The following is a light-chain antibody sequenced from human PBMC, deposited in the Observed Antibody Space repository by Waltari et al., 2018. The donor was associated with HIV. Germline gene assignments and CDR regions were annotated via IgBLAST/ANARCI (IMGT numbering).Light chain of an antibody. J-gene: IGLJ1*01. CDR1: SSDIGIYNV. Sequence: QSALTQPASVSGSPGQSITLSCTGTSSDIGIYNVVSWYQQHPNIAPKILIYEVSKRPSGVSARFSASKSGNTASLTISGLQADDEADYYCCSYAASSTSPMVFGTGTKVTVL. CDR3: CSYAASSTSPMV. V-gene: IGLV2-23*02. CDR2: EVS.